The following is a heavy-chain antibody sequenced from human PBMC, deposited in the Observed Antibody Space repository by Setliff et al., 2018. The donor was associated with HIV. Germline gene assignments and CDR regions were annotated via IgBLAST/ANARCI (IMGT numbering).Heavy chain of an antibody. CDR2: INGDGDTT. CDR3: ARAGSDYAYDI. D-gene: IGHD2-21*02. J-gene: IGHJ3*02. CDR1: GVTFSSYW. V-gene: IGHV3-74*01. Sequence: GGSLRLSCTASGVTFSSYWMHWVRQVPGKGLLWVSRINGDGDTTYYADSVKGRFTISRDNAQNTLYLQMNSLRAEDTAVYYCARAGSDYAYDIWGQGTKGTVSS.